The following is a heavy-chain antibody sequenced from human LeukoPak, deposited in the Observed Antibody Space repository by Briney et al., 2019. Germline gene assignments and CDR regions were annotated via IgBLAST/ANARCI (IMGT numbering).Heavy chain of an antibody. J-gene: IGHJ4*02. CDR1: GLTFSTYW. Sequence: GGSLRLSCVASGLTFSTYWMHWVRQAPGKGLVWVARIHSDGSSTTYADSVKGRFTISRDNAKNTLYLEMNSLRAEDTAVYYCARDIYSKSGDDYWGQGTLVTVSS. V-gene: IGHV3-74*01. D-gene: IGHD6-13*01. CDR2: IHSDGSST. CDR3: ARDIYSKSGDDY.